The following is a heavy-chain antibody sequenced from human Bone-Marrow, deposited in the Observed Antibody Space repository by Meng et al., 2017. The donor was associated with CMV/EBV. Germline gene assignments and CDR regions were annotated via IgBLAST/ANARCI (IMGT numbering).Heavy chain of an antibody. D-gene: IGHD5-18*01. CDR3: AREERGYSYGYDAFDI. CDR2: TRNKANSYTT. CDR1: GFTFSDHY. J-gene: IGHJ3*02. Sequence: GESLKISCAASGFTFSDHYMDWVRQAPGKGLEWVGRTRNKANSYTTEYAASVKGRFTISRDDSKNSLYLQMNSLKTEDTAVYYCAREERGYSYGYDAFDICGQGTMVTVSS. V-gene: IGHV3-72*01.